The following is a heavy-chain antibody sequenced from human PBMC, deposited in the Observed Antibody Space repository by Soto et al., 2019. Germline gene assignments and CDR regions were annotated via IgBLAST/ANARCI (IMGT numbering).Heavy chain of an antibody. CDR1: GGSISSGGYY. J-gene: IGHJ5*02. CDR3: AREGDRSSSPPNNWFDP. Sequence: SETLSLTCTVSGGSISSGGYYWSWIRQHPGKGLEWIGYIYYSGSTYYNPSLKSRVTISVDTSKNQFSLKLSSVTAADTAVYYCAREGDRSSSPPNNWFDPWGQGTLVTVS. CDR2: IYYSGST. V-gene: IGHV4-31*03. D-gene: IGHD6-13*01.